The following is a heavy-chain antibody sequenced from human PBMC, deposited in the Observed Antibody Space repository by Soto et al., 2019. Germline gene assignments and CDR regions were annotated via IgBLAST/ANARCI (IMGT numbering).Heavy chain of an antibody. Sequence: QVQLQESGPGLVKPSQTLSLTCTVSGGSISSGDYYWSWIRQPPGKGLEWIGYIYYSGSTYYNPSPKTRXTXSXXTSKHQCSRKLSSVTAAATAVYYCARAQGSGFLVSWGQGTLVTVSS. D-gene: IGHD3-10*01. CDR2: IYYSGST. V-gene: IGHV4-30-4*01. CDR1: GGSISSGDYY. J-gene: IGHJ4*02. CDR3: ARAQGSGFLVS.